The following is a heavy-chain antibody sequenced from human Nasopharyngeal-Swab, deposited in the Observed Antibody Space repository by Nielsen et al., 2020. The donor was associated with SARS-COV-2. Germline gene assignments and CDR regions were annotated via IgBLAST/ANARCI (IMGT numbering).Heavy chain of an antibody. CDR1: GDSVSSSSAA. CDR2: TYYRSKWYN. D-gene: IGHD4-17*01. Sequence: SQTLSLTWAISGDSVSSSSAAWNWIRQSPSRGLEWLGRTYYRSKWYNDYAVSVKSRITINPDTSKNQFSLHLNSVTPEDTAVYYCARARGAYGDYYYYYYTDVWSKGTTVTVSS. CDR3: ARARGAYGDYYYYYYTDV. J-gene: IGHJ6*03. V-gene: IGHV6-1*01.